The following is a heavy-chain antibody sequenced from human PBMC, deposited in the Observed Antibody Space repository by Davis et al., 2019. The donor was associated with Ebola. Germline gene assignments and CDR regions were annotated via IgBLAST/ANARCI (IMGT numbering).Heavy chain of an antibody. J-gene: IGHJ4*02. CDR2: IDPGDSYL. V-gene: IGHV5-10-1*01. CDR3: ARHECVADCSEFDF. CDR1: GYTFARYW. D-gene: IGHD2-21*02. Sequence: GESLKISCQASGYTFARYWISWVRQRPGKGLEWMAKIDPGDSYLKYSPSFQGHVTFSADRSTSVVYLQWTSLEASDTTTYYCARHECVADCSEFDFWGQGTRVTVSS.